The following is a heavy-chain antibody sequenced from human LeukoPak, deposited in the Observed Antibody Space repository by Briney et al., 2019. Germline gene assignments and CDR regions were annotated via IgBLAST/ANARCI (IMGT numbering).Heavy chain of an antibody. Sequence: PSETLSLTCTVSGYSISSDYYWGWIRQPPGRWLEWIGTIYHSGSTYYNPSLKSRVTISVDTSKNQFSLKLSSATAADTAVYYCARYDVWGTYRAFDYWGQGTLVTVSS. CDR1: GYSISSDYY. J-gene: IGHJ4*02. V-gene: IGHV4-38-2*02. D-gene: IGHD3-16*02. CDR2: IYHSGST. CDR3: ARYDVWGTYRAFDY.